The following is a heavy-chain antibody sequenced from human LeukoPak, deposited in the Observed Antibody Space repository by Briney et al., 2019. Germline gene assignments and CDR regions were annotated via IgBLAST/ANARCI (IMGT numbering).Heavy chain of an antibody. V-gene: IGHV3-53*01. CDR1: GFTVSSNY. CDR2: IYGGDTT. CDR3: AKQLGYCSDGSCYFPY. Sequence: GGSLRLSCAVSGFTVSSNYMSWVRQAPGKGLEWVSGIYGGDTTYYADSVQGRFTISRDNSKSTLCLQMNSLRAEDTAVYYCAKQLGYCSDGSCYFPYWGQGTLVTVPS. J-gene: IGHJ4*02. D-gene: IGHD2-15*01.